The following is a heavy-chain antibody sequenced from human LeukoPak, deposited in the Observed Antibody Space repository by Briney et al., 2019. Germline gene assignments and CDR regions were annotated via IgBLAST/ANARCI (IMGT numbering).Heavy chain of an antibody. J-gene: IGHJ4*02. V-gene: IGHV3-23*01. CDR3: AKVQMGGNYQFDY. CDR1: GFTFSNYA. Sequence: GGSLRLSCAASGFTFSNYAMSWVRQAPGQGLEWVSGISATGESTYYADSVKGRFSISRDNSENTLYLQMNSLRADDTAEYYCAKVQMGGNYQFDYWGQGALVTVSS. CDR2: ISATGEST. D-gene: IGHD4-23*01.